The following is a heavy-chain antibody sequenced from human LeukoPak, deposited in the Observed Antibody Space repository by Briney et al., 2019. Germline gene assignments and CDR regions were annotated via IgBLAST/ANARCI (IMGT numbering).Heavy chain of an antibody. D-gene: IGHD2-15*01. CDR3: ARPLRDGSYDAFDI. CDR1: GYSFISYW. CDR2: IYPDDSDT. Sequence: GESLKISCKDSGYSFISYWIAWVRQMPGKGLEWMGIIYPDDSDTRYSPSFQGHVTISADRSITTAYLQWSSLTAADTAMYYCARPLRDGSYDAFDIWGQGTRVTVSS. J-gene: IGHJ3*02. V-gene: IGHV5-51*01.